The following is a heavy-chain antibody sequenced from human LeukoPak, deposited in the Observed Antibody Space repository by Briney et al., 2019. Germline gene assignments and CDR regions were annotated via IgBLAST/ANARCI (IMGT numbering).Heavy chain of an antibody. D-gene: IGHD6-13*01. CDR1: GFTFDDYA. CDR3: ATTIAAAGIWDAFDI. Sequence: GGSLILSCAASGFTFDDYAMHWVRQAPGKGLEWVSGISWNSGSIGYADSVKGRFTISRDNAKNSLYLQMNSLRAEDMALYYCATTIAAAGIWDAFDIWGQGTMVTVSS. CDR2: ISWNSGSI. J-gene: IGHJ3*02. V-gene: IGHV3-9*03.